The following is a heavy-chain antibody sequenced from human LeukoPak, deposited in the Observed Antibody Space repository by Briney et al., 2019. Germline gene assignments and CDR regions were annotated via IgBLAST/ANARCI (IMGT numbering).Heavy chain of an antibody. V-gene: IGHV3-23*01. CDR3: AKRRPSSQGAFDY. D-gene: IGHD6-13*01. CDR2: ISGSGGST. CDR1: GFTFSDYY. J-gene: IGHJ4*02. Sequence: GGSLRLSCAASGFTFSDYYMSWIRQAPGKGLEWVSAISGSGGSTYYADSVKGRFTISRDNSKNTLYLQMNSLRAEDTAVYYCAKRRPSSQGAFDYWGQGTLVTVSS.